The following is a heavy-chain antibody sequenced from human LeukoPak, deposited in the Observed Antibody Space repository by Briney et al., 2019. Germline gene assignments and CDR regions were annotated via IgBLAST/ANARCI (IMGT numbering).Heavy chain of an antibody. CDR3: GRGLLYSSVLDY. Sequence: ASVKVSCKASGYPFTAYYMHWVRQAPGQGLEWMAWINPKSGDTHYAQKFQGRVTTTRDTSISTAFMELSRLTSDDTAVYYCGRGLLYSSVLDYRGQGTLLTVSS. CDR2: INPKSGDT. CDR1: GYPFTAYY. D-gene: IGHD6-19*01. J-gene: IGHJ4*02. V-gene: IGHV1-2*02.